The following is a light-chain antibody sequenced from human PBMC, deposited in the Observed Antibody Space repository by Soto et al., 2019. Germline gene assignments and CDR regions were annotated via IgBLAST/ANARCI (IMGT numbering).Light chain of an antibody. Sequence: QSALTQPASVSGSPGQSITISCTGTSSDVGGYNYVSWYQQHPGKAPKLMIYEVSNRPSGGSNRFSGSKSGNTASLTISGLQAEDEADYYCSSYTSSSTLIYVFGTGTKLTVL. CDR1: SSDVGGYNY. CDR2: EVS. V-gene: IGLV2-14*01. J-gene: IGLJ1*01. CDR3: SSYTSSSTLIYV.